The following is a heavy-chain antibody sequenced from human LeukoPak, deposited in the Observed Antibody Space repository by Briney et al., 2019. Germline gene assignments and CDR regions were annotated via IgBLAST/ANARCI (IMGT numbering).Heavy chain of an antibody. J-gene: IGHJ5*02. D-gene: IGHD6-13*01. CDR1: GGXISSYY. V-gene: IGHV4-59*08. Sequence: SETLSLTCTVSGGXISSYYCSWIRQPPGKGLEWIGYIYYSGSTNYNPSLKSRVTISVDTSKNQFSLKLSSVTAADTAVYYCARHVSSSWYARFDPWGQGTLVTVSS. CDR3: ARHVSSSWYARFDP. CDR2: IYYSGST.